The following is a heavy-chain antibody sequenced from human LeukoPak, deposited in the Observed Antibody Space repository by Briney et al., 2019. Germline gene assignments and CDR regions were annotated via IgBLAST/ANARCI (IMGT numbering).Heavy chain of an antibody. CDR1: GGSISSFY. V-gene: IGHV4-59*01. Sequence: SETLSLTCTVSGGSISSFYWSWLRQPPGKGLEWIGYIYYSGSTNYNSSLRSRVTILIDTSKNQFSLKLTSVTTADTAIYYCARGDYYDSSPLAYWGQGTLVTVSS. D-gene: IGHD3-22*01. CDR2: IYYSGST. CDR3: ARGDYYDSSPLAY. J-gene: IGHJ4*02.